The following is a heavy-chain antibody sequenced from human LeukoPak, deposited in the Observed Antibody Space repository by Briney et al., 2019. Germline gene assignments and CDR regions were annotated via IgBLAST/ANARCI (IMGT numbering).Heavy chain of an antibody. CDR1: GGSISSSSYY. V-gene: IGHV4-39*02. CDR3: ARDIVVVVAKAFYYYDGMDV. D-gene: IGHD2-15*01. J-gene: IGHJ6*02. CDR2: IYYSGST. Sequence: PSETLSLTCTVSGGSISSSSYYWGWIRRPPGKGLEWIGSIYYSGSTYYNPSLKSRVTISVDTSKNQFSLKLSSVTAADTAVYYCARDIVVVVAKAFYYYDGMDVWGQGTTVTVSS.